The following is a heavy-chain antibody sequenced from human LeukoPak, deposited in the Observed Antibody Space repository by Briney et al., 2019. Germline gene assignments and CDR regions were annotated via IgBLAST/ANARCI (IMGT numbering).Heavy chain of an antibody. CDR2: IYYTGTT. CDR3: ARHARREALRQSAFGI. CDR1: GGTIRSTSYY. D-gene: IGHD3-3*01. V-gene: IGHV4-39*01. J-gene: IGHJ3*02. Sequence: SETLSLTCTVSGGTIRSTSYYWSWIRRPPGKGLEWIGSIYYTGTTYYNPPLTSQFTMSVDTSRNQFSLKLTFVTAADTAVYYCARHARREALRQSAFGIWGQGTMVTVSS.